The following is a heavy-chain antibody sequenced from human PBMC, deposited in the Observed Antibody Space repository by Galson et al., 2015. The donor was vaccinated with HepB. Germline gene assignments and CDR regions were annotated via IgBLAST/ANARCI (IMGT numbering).Heavy chain of an antibody. CDR2: ISAYNGNT. CDR3: ARDTGGYCSGGSCYSPRYFDY. Sequence: SVKVSCKASGYTFTSYGISWVRQAPGQGLEWMGWISAYNGNTNYAQKLQGRVTMTTDTSTSTAYMELRSLRSDDTAVYYCARDTGGYCSGGSCYSPRYFDYWGQGTLVTVSS. CDR1: GYTFTSYG. V-gene: IGHV1-18*01. J-gene: IGHJ4*02. D-gene: IGHD2-15*01.